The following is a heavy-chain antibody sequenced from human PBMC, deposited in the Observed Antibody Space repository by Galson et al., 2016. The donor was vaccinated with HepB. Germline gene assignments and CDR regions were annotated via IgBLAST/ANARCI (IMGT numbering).Heavy chain of an antibody. D-gene: IGHD3-16*01. CDR3: ARERGGEQRLYYFDH. J-gene: IGHJ4*02. Sequence: SVKVSCKASRGTFSSYAISWVRQAPGQGLEWMGGIIPIFRTANYAQKFQGRVTITADESTTTAYMELSSLRSEDTALYYCARERGGEQRLYYFDHWGQGTLVTGAS. CDR1: RGTFSSYA. CDR2: IIPIFRTA. V-gene: IGHV1-69*13.